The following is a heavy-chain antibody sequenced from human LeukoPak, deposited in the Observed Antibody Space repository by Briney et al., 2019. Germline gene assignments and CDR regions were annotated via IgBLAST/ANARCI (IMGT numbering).Heavy chain of an antibody. D-gene: IGHD5-12*01. V-gene: IGHV4-34*01. CDR2: INHSGST. CDR3: VKNIVATRRSYYYYYGMDV. CDR1: GGSFSGYY. Sequence: TSETLSLTCAVYGGSFSGYYWSWIRQPPGKGLEWIGEINHSGSTNYNPSLKSRVTISVDTSKNQFSLKLSSVTAADTAVYYCVKNIVATRRSYYYYYGMDVWGQGTTVTVSS. J-gene: IGHJ6*02.